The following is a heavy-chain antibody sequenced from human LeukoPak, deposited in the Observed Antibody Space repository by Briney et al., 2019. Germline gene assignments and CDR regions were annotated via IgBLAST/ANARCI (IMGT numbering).Heavy chain of an antibody. Sequence: SETLSLTCTVSGGSISSYYWSWIRQPPGKGLEWIGYIYYSGSTNYNPSLKSRVTISVDTSKNQFSLKLSSVTAADTAVYYCARQESVPAAMTYYYYYYMDVWGKGTTVTVSS. CDR1: GGSISSYY. V-gene: IGHV4-59*01. CDR3: ARQESVPAAMTYYYYYYMDV. J-gene: IGHJ6*03. D-gene: IGHD2-2*01. CDR2: IYYSGST.